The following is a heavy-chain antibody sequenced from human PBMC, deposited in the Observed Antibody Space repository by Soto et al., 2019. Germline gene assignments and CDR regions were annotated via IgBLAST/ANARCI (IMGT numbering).Heavy chain of an antibody. J-gene: IGHJ6*02. V-gene: IGHV1-69*01. CDR1: GGTFSSYA. Sequence: QVQLVQSGAEVKKPGSSVKVSCKASGGTFSSYAISWVRQARGQGLEWMGGNIPIFGTANYAQKFQVRVTITADESTTTADMELSSLRSKDTTVYYCAMNIAARPRHYYYGMDVCGQGTTITVS. CDR3: AMNIAARPRHYYYGMDV. CDR2: NIPIFGTA. D-gene: IGHD6-6*01.